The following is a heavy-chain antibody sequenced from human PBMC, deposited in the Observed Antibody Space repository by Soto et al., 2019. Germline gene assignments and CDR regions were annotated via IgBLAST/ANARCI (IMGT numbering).Heavy chain of an antibody. CDR3: ARQGRWGDPYYHYMDV. V-gene: IGHV5-51*01. D-gene: IGHD2-21*02. Sequence: PGESLKISCKGSEYSFSTYWIACVRQMPGKGLEWMGIIYPSDSDTRYSPSLQGQVTISADKSINTAYLQWSSLKASDTAMYYCARQGRWGDPYYHYMDVWGKGTMVTVSS. CDR2: IYPSDSDT. CDR1: EYSFSTYW. J-gene: IGHJ6*03.